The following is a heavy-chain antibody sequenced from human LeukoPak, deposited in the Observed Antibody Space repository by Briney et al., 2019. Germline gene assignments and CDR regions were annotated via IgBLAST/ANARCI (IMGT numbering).Heavy chain of an antibody. V-gene: IGHV4-59*01. D-gene: IGHD6-19*01. CDR3: ARDQVAVAGFTWFDP. J-gene: IGHJ5*02. CDR2: IYYSGST. CDR1: GGSISSYY. Sequence: SETLSLTCTVSGGSISSYYWSWIRQPPGKGLEWIGYIYYSGSTNYNPSLKSRVTISVDTSKNQFSLKLSSVTAADTAVYYCARDQVAVAGFTWFDPWGQGTLVTVSS.